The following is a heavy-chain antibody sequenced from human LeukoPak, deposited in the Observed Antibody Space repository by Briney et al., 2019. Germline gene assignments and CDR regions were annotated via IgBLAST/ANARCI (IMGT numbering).Heavy chain of an antibody. CDR2: IYYSGST. V-gene: IGHV4-39*01. CDR3: AGYLCSSTSCYFDY. J-gene: IGHJ4*02. CDR1: GDSISSSSYY. D-gene: IGHD2-2*01. Sequence: SETLSLTCTVSGDSISSSSYYWGWIRQPPGKGLEWIGSIYYSGSTYYNPSLKSRVTISVDTSKNQFSLKLSSVTAADTAVYYCAGYLCSSTSCYFDYWGQGTLVTVSS.